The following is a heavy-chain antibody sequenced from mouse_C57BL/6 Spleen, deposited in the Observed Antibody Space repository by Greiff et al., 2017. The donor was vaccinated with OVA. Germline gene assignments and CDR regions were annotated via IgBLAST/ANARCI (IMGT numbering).Heavy chain of an antibody. CDR2: IHPNSGST. V-gene: IGHV1-64*01. D-gene: IGHD2-4*01. Sequence: QVQLQQPGAELVKPGASVKLSCKASGYTFTSYWMHWVKQRPGQGLEWIGMIHPNSGSTNYNEKFKSKATLTVDKSSSTAYMQLSSRPSEDSAVYYCASWDGGLRRIAYWGQGTLVTVSA. J-gene: IGHJ3*01. CDR3: ASWDGGLRRIAY. CDR1: GYTFTSYW.